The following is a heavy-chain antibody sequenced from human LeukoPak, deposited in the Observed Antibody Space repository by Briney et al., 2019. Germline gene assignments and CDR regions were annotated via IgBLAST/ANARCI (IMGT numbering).Heavy chain of an antibody. J-gene: IGHJ4*02. CDR3: ARTYYYDSSGYYFDY. CDR2: IIPIFDTG. V-gene: IGHV1-69*13. Sequence: SVRVSCKASGYTFSSYAISWVRQAPGQGLEWMGGIIPIFDTGNYAQKFQGRLTITADESTSTAYMELSSLRSEDTAVYYCARTYYYDSSGYYFDYWGQGTLVTVSS. CDR1: GYTFSSYA. D-gene: IGHD3-22*01.